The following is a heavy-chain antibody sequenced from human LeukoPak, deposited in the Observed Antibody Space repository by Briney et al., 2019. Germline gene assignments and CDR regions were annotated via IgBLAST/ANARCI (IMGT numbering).Heavy chain of an antibody. V-gene: IGHV3-23*01. J-gene: IGHJ4*02. Sequence: PGGSLRLSCAASGFTFSSYAMSWVRQAPGKGLECVSAISGSGGSTYYADSVKGRFTITRDNSKNTLYLQMNSLRAEDTAVYYCAKLTLYYYDSSGSKNGDYWGQGTLVTVSS. CDR1: GFTFSSYA. D-gene: IGHD3-22*01. CDR2: ISGSGGST. CDR3: AKLTLYYYDSSGSKNGDY.